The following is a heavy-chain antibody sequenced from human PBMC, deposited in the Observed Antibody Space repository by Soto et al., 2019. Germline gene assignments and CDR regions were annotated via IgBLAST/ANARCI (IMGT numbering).Heavy chain of an antibody. D-gene: IGHD3-3*01. Sequence: PGESLTISCEGSGYSFTSYWIGWVRQMPGKGLEWIGIIYPGDSYTRYSPSFQGQVTISADKSISTAYLQWSSLKASDTAMYFCARLQGSYEWFPTMDVWGKGTTVTVSS. V-gene: IGHV5-51*01. CDR3: ARLQGSYEWFPTMDV. J-gene: IGHJ6*03. CDR2: IYPGDSYT. CDR1: GYSFTSYW.